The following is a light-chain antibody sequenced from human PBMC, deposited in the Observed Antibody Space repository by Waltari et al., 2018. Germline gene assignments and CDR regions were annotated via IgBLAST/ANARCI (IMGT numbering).Light chain of an antibody. V-gene: IGKV1-9*01. CDR1: QGNRNY. CDR2: AAS. Sequence: TGRARQGNRNYLAWYEQKPGKAPKLRIYAASTLQSGVPSRFSGSGSGKDYTVTISSLQPEEFATYGGLQRNSYQWTFGQGTKGEIK. J-gene: IGKJ1*01. CDR3: LQRNSYQWT.